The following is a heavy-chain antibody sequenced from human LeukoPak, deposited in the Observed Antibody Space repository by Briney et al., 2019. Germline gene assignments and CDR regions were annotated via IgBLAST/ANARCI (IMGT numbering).Heavy chain of an antibody. V-gene: IGHV3-23*01. J-gene: IGHJ6*02. CDR2: ISGSGGST. Sequence: GGSLRLSCAASGFTFSSYAMSWVRQAPGKGLEWVSAISGSGGSTYYADSVKGRFTISRDNSKNTLYLQMDSLRAEDTAVYYCAKSLPRYYYYGMDVWGQGTTVTVSS. CDR3: AKSLPRYYYYGMDV. CDR1: GFTFSSYA.